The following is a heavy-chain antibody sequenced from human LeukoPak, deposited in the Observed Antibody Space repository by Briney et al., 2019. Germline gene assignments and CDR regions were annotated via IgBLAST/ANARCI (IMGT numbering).Heavy chain of an antibody. CDR2: IISSGSTI. J-gene: IGHJ4*02. CDR1: GFIFSNSA. Sequence: PGGSLRLSCAASGFIFSNSAMSWVRQAPGKGLEWVSYIISSGSTIYYADSVKSRFTISRDNAKNSLYLQMNSLRAEDTAVYYCARKHYSSGWAFDYWGQGTLVTVSS. D-gene: IGHD6-19*01. V-gene: IGHV3-11*04. CDR3: ARKHYSSGWAFDY.